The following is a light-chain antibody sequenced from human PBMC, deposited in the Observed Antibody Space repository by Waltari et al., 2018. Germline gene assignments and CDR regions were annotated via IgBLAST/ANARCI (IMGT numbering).Light chain of an antibody. CDR3: AAWDGSLSGRL. CDR2: RDD. V-gene: IGLV1-47*01. Sequence: QSVLTQPPSASGTPVQRVSSSCSGTSSNTGSNYVFCYQQLPGTAPKLLIYRDDQRPSGVPDRFSASKGGTSAALVISAVRSEDEADYYCAAWDGSLSGRLFGGGTRLTVL. CDR1: SSNTGSNY. J-gene: IGLJ3*02.